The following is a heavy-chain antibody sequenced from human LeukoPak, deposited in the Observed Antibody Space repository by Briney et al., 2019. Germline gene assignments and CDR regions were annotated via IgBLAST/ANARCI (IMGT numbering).Heavy chain of an antibody. D-gene: IGHD3-10*01. J-gene: IGHJ4*02. CDR2: IYTSGST. Sequence: PSETLSLTCTVSGGSLSSYYWSWIRQPAGKGLEWIGRIYTSGSTNYNPSLKSRVTMSVDTSKNQFSLKLSSVTAADTAVYYCARFYGSGSYYVFDYWGQGTLVTVSS. V-gene: IGHV4-4*07. CDR3: ARFYGSGSYYVFDY. CDR1: GGSLSSYY.